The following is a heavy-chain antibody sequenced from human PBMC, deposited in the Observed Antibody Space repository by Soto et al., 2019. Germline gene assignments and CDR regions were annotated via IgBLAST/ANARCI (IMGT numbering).Heavy chain of an antibody. CDR3: ARGDRGAFDL. CDR1: GFTFDYYW. Sequence: EVQLVESGGGLVQPGESLRLFCRASGFTFDYYWIHWVRQAPGEGLVWVSRIHSDGTSTTYADSVKGRFTISRDNAENTLSLQMNSLRAEDTAVYYCARGDRGAFDLWGQGTVVTVSS. V-gene: IGHV3-74*01. J-gene: IGHJ3*01. CDR2: IHSDGTST. D-gene: IGHD1-26*01.